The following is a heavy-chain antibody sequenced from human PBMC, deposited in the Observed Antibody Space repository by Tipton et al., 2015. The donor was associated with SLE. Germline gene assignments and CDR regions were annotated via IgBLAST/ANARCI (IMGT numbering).Heavy chain of an antibody. CDR1: GDSIRSSGYF. J-gene: IGHJ3*02. Sequence: TLSLTCTVSGDSIRSSGYFWGWIRQPPGKGLEWIGSIFHIGNTYYNPSLKSRVTISVDRSKNQFSLKLTSVTAADTAVYYCARGTAKYQLILSDGFDMWGQGTMVTVSS. V-gene: IGHV4-39*07. D-gene: IGHD2-2*01. CDR3: ARGTAKYQLILSDGFDM. CDR2: IFHIGNT.